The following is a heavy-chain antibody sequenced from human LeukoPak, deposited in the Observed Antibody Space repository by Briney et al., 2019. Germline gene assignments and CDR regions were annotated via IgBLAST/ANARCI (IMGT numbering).Heavy chain of an antibody. V-gene: IGHV4-59*01. CDR3: ARQPGYSSGWYH. Sequence: SETLSLTCTVSGGSISSNYWSWIRRPPGKGLEWIGYIYYSGSTNYNPSLKSRVTISVDTSKNQFSLKLSSVTAADTAVYYCARQPGYSSGWYHWGQGTLVTVSS. CDR2: IYYSGST. CDR1: GGSISSNY. D-gene: IGHD6-19*01. J-gene: IGHJ5*02.